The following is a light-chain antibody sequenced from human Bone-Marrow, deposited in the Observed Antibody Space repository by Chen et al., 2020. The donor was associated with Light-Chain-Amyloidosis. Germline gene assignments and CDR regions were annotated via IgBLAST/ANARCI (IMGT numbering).Light chain of an antibody. CDR2: AAS. J-gene: IGKJ5*01. Sequence: DIQMTQSPSSLSASVGDRVTITCRASQRISNYLNWYQQKPGKAPKLLIHAASTLQSGVPLRFSGSGSVTDFILTISSVQPEDFANYYCQQSYSMSSITFGQGTRLEIK. V-gene: IGKV1-39*01. CDR1: QRISNY. CDR3: QQSYSMSSIT.